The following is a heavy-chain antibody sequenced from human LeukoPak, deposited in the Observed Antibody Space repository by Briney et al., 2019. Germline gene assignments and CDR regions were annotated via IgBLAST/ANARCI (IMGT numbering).Heavy chain of an antibody. D-gene: IGHD5-24*01. CDR3: ARHEGDGYNFDY. J-gene: IGHJ4*02. CDR2: IYYSGST. V-gene: IGHV4-59*08. CDR1: GGSISNAY. Sequence: SETLSLTCSISGGSISNAYWSWIRQPPGKGPEWIGYIYYSGSTNYNPSLKSRVTISVDTSKNQFSLKLTSVTAADTAVYYCARHEGDGYNFDYWGQGTLVTVSS.